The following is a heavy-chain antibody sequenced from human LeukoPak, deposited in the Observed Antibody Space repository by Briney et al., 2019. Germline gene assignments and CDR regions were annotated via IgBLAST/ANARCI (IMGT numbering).Heavy chain of an antibody. CDR1: GFTFSSYY. V-gene: IGHV3-23*01. J-gene: IGHJ4*02. D-gene: IGHD6-13*01. Sequence: PGGSLRLSCEPSGFTFSSYYMIWVRQAPAKGLEWVSVISVSGDWTYYADSVKGRFTISRDNSKNTLYLQMNSLRAEDTAVYYCANYRQSITAAGNSREFADYWGQGTLVTVSS. CDR3: ANYRQSITAAGNSREFADY. CDR2: ISVSGDWT.